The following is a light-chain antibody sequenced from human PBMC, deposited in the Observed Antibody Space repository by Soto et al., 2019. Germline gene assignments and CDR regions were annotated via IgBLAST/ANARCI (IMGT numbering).Light chain of an antibody. CDR1: KLGDKY. CDR3: QAWDSSINYV. J-gene: IGLJ1*01. V-gene: IGLV3-1*01. Sequence: SYELTQPPSVSVSPGQTASITCSGDKLGDKYACWYQQKPGQSPVLVIYQDSKRPSGIPERFSGSNSGNTATLTISGTQAMDEADYYCQAWDSSINYVFGTGTQLTVL. CDR2: QDS.